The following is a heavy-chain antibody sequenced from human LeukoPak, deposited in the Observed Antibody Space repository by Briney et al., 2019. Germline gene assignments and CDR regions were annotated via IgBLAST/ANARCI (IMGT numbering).Heavy chain of an antibody. V-gene: IGHV4-39*01. D-gene: IGHD5-12*01. J-gene: IGHJ1*01. Sequence: SETLSLTRTVSGGSISSSSYYWGWIRQPPGRGLEWIGSIYYSGSTSYNPSLKSRVTISVDTSKNQFSLKLSSLTAADTAVYYCARQGSGVVATILGYFQHWGQGTLVTVSS. CDR1: GGSISSSSYY. CDR2: IYYSGST. CDR3: ARQGSGVVATILGYFQH.